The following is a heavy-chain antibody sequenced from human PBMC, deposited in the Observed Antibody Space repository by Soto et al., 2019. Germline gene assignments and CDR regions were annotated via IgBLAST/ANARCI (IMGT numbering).Heavy chain of an antibody. D-gene: IGHD2-15*01. CDR3: VAGWSEY. V-gene: IGHV3-74*01. CDR1: GFTFSSSW. J-gene: IGHJ4*02. Sequence: EVQLVESGGGLVQPGGSLRLSCVVSGFTFSSSWMHWVRQGPGKGLVWVSRMNPDGSAINYADSVKGRFTTSRDNDKNILFLQMNSLRAEDTALYCCVAGWSEYWGQGTLVTVSS. CDR2: MNPDGSAI.